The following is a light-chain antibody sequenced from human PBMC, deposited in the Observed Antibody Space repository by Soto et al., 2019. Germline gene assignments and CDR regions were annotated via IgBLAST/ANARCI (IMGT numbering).Light chain of an antibody. CDR2: GAS. Sequence: EIVLTQSPGTLSLSPCERATLSPSAGQSVSSSYLAWYQQKPGQAPRLLIYGASNRATGIPARFSGSGSGTDFTLTISSLEPEDFAVYYCQQRSNWPSITFGQGTRLEIK. CDR3: QQRSNWPSIT. J-gene: IGKJ5*01. V-gene: IGKV3D-20*02. CDR1: QSVSSSY.